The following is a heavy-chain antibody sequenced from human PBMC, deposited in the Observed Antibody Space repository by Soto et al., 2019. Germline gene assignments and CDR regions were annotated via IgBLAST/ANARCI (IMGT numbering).Heavy chain of an antibody. J-gene: IGHJ6*02. D-gene: IGHD2-2*01. CDR1: GGSFSGYY. CDR2: INHSGST. V-gene: IGHV4-34*01. CDR3: ARGFCTSTRCTDYGMDA. Sequence: KPSETLSLTCAVYGGSFSGYYWTWIRQPPGKGLEWIGEINHSGSTNYSPSLKSRVTISVDTSKNQFSLKLSFGTAADTAVFYCARGFCTSTRCTDYGMDAWGQGTTVTVSS.